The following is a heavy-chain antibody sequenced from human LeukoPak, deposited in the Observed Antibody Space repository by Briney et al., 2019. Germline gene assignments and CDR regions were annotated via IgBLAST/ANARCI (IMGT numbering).Heavy chain of an antibody. J-gene: IGHJ4*02. Sequence: GGPLRLSCAASGFIVSHNTMAWVRRAPGKGLEWVSLVYSAGTTYYADSVKGRFTISRDNSRNSLLLQMNNLRAEDTAVYYCAETRGYSGYDHIDSWGQGTLVTVSS. D-gene: IGHD5-12*01. CDR2: VYSAGTT. CDR3: AETRGYSGYDHIDS. V-gene: IGHV3-66*01. CDR1: GFIVSHNT.